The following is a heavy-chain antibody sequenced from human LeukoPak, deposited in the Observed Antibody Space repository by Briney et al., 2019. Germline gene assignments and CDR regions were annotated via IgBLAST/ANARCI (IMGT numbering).Heavy chain of an antibody. V-gene: IGHV4-34*01. CDR1: GGSFSGYY. CDR2: INHSGST. CDR3: ARGVGELSLWPGDY. Sequence: SETLSLTCAVYGGSFSGYYWSWIRQPPGKGLEWIGEINHSGSTNYNPSLKSRVTISVDTSKNQFSLRLSPVTAADTAVYYCARGVGELSLWPGDYWGQGTLVTVSS. D-gene: IGHD3-16*02. J-gene: IGHJ4*02.